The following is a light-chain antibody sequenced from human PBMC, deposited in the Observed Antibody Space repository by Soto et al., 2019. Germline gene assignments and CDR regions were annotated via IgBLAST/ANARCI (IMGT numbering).Light chain of an antibody. CDR2: EVT. V-gene: IGLV2-8*01. CDR3: SSYAGSNMGV. J-gene: IGLJ1*01. CDR1: SSDVGGYKF. Sequence: QSALTQPPSASGSPGQSVTISCTGTSSDVGGYKFVPWYQQHPGKAPKLIIYEVTQRPSGVPDRFSGSKSGNTASLTVSGLQAEDDADYYCSSYAGSNMGVFGTGTKVTVL.